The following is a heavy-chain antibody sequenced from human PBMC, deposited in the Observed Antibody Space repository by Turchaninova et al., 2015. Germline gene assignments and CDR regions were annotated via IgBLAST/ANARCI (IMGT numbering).Heavy chain of an antibody. CDR3: ARVTGAIDY. D-gene: IGHD2-8*02. Sequence: QVQLLQSGAEVKKPGASVTVSCNASGYTFTTYDINWVRQATGQGLEGRGWKNTNSGNTGFEQKFQGRGTLTSVTSISTVSREWSSLTSEDTALYYCARVTGAIDYWGQVTLITVSS. CDR1: GYTFTTYD. CDR2: KNTNSGNT. V-gene: IGHV1-8*03. J-gene: IGHJ4*02.